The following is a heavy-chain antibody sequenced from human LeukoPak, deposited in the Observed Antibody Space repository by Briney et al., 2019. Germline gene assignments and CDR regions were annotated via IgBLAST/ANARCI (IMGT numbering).Heavy chain of an antibody. Sequence: GGSLRLSCAASGFTFSTYGMHWVRQAPSKGLEWVAFITNEGSNKYYTDSVKGRFTSSRDNSKNTLYLQMNSLRAEDTAVYYCAKELFQWANADYWGQGTLVTVSS. V-gene: IGHV3-30*02. CDR2: ITNEGSNK. J-gene: IGHJ4*02. CDR3: AKELFQWANADY. CDR1: GFTFSTYG. D-gene: IGHD1-26*01.